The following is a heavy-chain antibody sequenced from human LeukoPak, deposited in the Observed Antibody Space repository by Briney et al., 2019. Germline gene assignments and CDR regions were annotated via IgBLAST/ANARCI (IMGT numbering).Heavy chain of an antibody. CDR3: TREPYSSGWHFHGVDY. D-gene: IGHD6-19*01. V-gene: IGHV3-49*04. CDR1: GFTFGDYA. Sequence: PGRSLRLSCTASGFTFGDYAMSWVRQAPGKGLEWVGFIRSKAYGGTTEYAASVKGRFTISRDDSKSIAYLQMNSLKTEDTAVYYCTREPYSSGWHFHGVDYWGQGTLVTVSS. J-gene: IGHJ4*02. CDR2: IRSKAYGGTT.